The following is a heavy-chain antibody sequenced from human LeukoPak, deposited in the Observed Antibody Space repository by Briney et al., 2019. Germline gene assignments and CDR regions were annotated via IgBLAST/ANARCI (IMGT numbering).Heavy chain of an antibody. J-gene: IGHJ4*02. CDR3: ARLSGSPWY. D-gene: IGHD1-26*01. CDR1: GGSIITYY. CDR2: ISNSGGT. V-gene: IGHV4-59*01. Sequence: SETLSLTCTVSGGSIITYYWSWNRQPPGKGLEWIGHISNSGGTNYNPSLKSRVTMSVETSKNQIFLRLTSVTAADTAVYYCARLSGSPWYWGQGTLVTVSS.